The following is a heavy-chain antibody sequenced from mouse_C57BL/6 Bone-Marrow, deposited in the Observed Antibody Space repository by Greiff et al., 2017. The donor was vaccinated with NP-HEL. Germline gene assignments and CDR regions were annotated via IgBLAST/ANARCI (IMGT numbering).Heavy chain of an antibody. CDR3: ARVYGSSLAWFAY. Sequence: EVMLVESGGDLVKPGGSLKLSCAASGFTFSSYGMSWVRQTPDKRLEWVATISSGGSYTYYPDSVKGRFTISRDNAKNTLYLQMSSLKSEDTAMYYCARVYGSSLAWFAYWGQGTLVTVSA. CDR1: GFTFSSYG. J-gene: IGHJ3*01. V-gene: IGHV5-6*01. D-gene: IGHD1-1*01. CDR2: ISSGGSYT.